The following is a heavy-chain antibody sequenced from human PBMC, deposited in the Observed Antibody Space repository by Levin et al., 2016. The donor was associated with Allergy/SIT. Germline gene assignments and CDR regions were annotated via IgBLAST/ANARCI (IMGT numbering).Heavy chain of an antibody. V-gene: IGHV3-15*01. D-gene: IGHD3-10*01. CDR3: TTNMLRGVTWAFDY. CDR2: IKNKADRGTT. J-gene: IGHJ4*02. Sequence: VRQAPGKGLEWVARIKNKADRGTTDYAAPVKDRFTISRDDSENTLYLQMNSLKTEDTAVYYCTTNMLRGVTWAFDYWGQGTLVTVSS.